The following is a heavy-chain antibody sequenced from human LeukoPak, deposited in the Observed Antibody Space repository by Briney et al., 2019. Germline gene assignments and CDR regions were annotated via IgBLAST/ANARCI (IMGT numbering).Heavy chain of an antibody. CDR1: GFTFSSYW. CDR2: IKQDGSAK. J-gene: IGHJ3*02. Sequence: GGSLRLSCAASGFTFSSYWVSWVRLAPGKGLEWVANIKQDGSAKFYVESVKGRFTISRDNAKKSLYLQMNSLRAEDTAVYYCVRDGDFWSAQGAFDIWGQGTTVTVSS. V-gene: IGHV3-7*01. CDR3: VRDGDFWSAQGAFDI. D-gene: IGHD3-3*01.